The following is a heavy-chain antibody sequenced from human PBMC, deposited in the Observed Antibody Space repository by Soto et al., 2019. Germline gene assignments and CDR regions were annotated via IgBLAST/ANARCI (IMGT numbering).Heavy chain of an antibody. CDR3: ARMPKNSGFDP. Sequence: SETLSLTCTVSGGSISSSSYYWGWIRQPPGKGLEWIGNIYYSGITYYNPSLKSRVTISVDTSKNQFSLQLTSVTAADTAVYYCARMPKNSGFDPWGQGTLVTV. J-gene: IGHJ5*02. V-gene: IGHV4-39*01. CDR2: IYYSGIT. D-gene: IGHD2-2*01. CDR1: GGSISSSSYY.